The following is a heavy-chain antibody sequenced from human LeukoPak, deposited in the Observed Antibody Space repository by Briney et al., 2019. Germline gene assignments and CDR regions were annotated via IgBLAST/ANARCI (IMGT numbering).Heavy chain of an antibody. Sequence: GGSLRLSCAASGFTFSDYYMSWIRQAPGKGLEWVSYISNGDNSVFYADSVKGRFAISKDNAKTPLYPQMTSLRAEDTAVYYCARSHRGSWYRLFDSWGPGTLVTVSS. CDR2: ISNGDNSV. CDR1: GFTFSDYY. D-gene: IGHD6-13*01. J-gene: IGHJ4*02. CDR3: ARSHRGSWYRLFDS. V-gene: IGHV3-11*01.